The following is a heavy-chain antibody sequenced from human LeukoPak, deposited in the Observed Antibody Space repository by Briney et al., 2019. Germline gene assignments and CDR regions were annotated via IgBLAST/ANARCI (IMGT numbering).Heavy chain of an antibody. CDR3: AKVLLEYYGSGSPVGY. D-gene: IGHD3-10*01. Sequence: PGGSLRLSCAASGFTFSSYGMHWVRQAPGKGLEWVAVISYDGSNKYYADSVKGRFTISRDNSKNTLYLQMNSLRAEDTAVYYCAKVLLEYYGSGSPVGYWGQGTLVTVSS. CDR1: GFTFSSYG. J-gene: IGHJ4*02. V-gene: IGHV3-30*18. CDR2: ISYDGSNK.